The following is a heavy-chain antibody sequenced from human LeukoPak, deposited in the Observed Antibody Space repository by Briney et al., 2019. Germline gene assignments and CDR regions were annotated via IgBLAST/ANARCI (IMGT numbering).Heavy chain of an antibody. J-gene: IGHJ5*02. CDR1: GFTFNSYA. CDR2: ISYDGSNK. Sequence: GRSLRLSCAASGFTFNSYAMRWVRQAPGKGLEWVTVISYDGSNKYYADSVKGRFTISRDNSKNTLYLQMNSLRAEDTAVYYCARDPLSWGQGTLVTVSS. CDR3: ARDPLS. V-gene: IGHV3-30-3*01.